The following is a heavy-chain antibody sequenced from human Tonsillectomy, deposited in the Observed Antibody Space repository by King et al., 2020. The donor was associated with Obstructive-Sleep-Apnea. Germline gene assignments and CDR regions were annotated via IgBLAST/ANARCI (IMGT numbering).Heavy chain of an antibody. CDR3: ARPSPLYGDYGTFDY. Sequence: QLVQSGAEVKKPGESLKISCKGSGYSFTSYWIGWVRQMPGKGLEWMGIIYPGDSDTRYSPPFQGKVIISADKSISTAYLQWSSLKASDTAMYYCARPSPLYGDYGTFDYWGQGTLVTVSS. CDR2: IYPGDSDT. D-gene: IGHD4-17*01. V-gene: IGHV5-51*01. CDR1: GYSFTSYW. J-gene: IGHJ4*02.